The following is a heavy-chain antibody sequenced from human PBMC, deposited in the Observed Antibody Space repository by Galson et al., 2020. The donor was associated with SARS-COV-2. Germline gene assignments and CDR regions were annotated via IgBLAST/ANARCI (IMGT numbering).Heavy chain of an antibody. CDR2: IYHSGST. J-gene: IGHJ4*01. D-gene: IGHD3-10*01. CDR1: GDSISSSNW. CDR3: ARMERSSGSYTYYFDS. Sequence: SETLSLTCAVSGDSISSSNWWSWVRQPPEKGLEWIGEIYHSGSTKYNPSLKSRVTISVDQSKNQFSLNLSSVTAADTAIYYCARMERSSGSYTYYFDSWGHGALVTGSS. V-gene: IGHV4-4*02.